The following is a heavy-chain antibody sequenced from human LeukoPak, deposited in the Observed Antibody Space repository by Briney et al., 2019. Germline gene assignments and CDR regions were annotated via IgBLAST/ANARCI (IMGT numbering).Heavy chain of an antibody. D-gene: IGHD5-18*01. J-gene: IGHJ4*02. CDR1: GGSISSGDYH. CDR3: VRKVDTALAPGY. V-gene: IGHV4-31*03. CDR2: IYYSGST. Sequence: SETLSLTCTVSGGSISSGDYHWNWIRQHPGKGLEWIGYIYYSGSTYYNPSLKSRVTISVETSKNQFSLRLSSVTAADTAVYYCVRKVDTALAPGYWGQGTLVTVSS.